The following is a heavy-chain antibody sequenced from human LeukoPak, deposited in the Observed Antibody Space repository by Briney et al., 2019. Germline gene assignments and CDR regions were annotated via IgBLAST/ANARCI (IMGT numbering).Heavy chain of an antibody. V-gene: IGHV3-30*03. CDR2: ISYDGSNK. J-gene: IGHJ3*02. CDR3: ARETQQRQLSNPFEI. D-gene: IGHD6-13*01. CDR1: GFTFSSYG. Sequence: GGSLRLSCAASGFTFSSYGMHWVRQAPGKGLEWVAVISYDGSNKYYADSVKGQFTISRDNSKNTLCLQMNSLRADDTALYYCARETQQRQLSNPFEIWGQGTMVTVSS.